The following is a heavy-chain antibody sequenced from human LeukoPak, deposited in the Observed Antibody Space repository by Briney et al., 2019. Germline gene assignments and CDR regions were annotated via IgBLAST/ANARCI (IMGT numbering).Heavy chain of an antibody. CDR1: GFTVSSAY. CDR2: IYIGGST. CDR3: ARGGYGSSTYYNNFDL. V-gene: IGHV3-53*01. D-gene: IGHD3-10*01. Sequence: GGSLRLSCAASGFTVSSAYMTWVRQASGKGLEWVSVIYIGGSTYYADSVKGRFTNSRDNSRNTLYLQMNSLRTEDTAVYYCARGGYGSSTYYNNFDLWGQGTLVTVSS. J-gene: IGHJ4*02.